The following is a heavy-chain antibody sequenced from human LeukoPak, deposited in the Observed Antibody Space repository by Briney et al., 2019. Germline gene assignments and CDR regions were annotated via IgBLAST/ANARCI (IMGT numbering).Heavy chain of an antibody. V-gene: IGHV3-74*01. CDR1: GFTLSSYW. J-gene: IGHJ5*02. CDR3: ARGRGPYGWFDP. CDR2: VNSDGSVI. D-gene: IGHD3-10*01. Sequence: GGSLRLSCAASGFTLSSYWTHWVRQAPGQGLVWVSRVNSDGSVINYADSVKGRFTISRDDVKNTLYLQMKSLRVDDTAMYYCARGRGPYGWFDPWGQGTLVTVSS.